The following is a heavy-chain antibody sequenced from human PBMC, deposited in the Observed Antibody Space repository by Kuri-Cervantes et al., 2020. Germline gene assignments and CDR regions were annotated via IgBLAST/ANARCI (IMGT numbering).Heavy chain of an antibody. CDR3: ARGTVTATDY. J-gene: IGHJ4*02. CDR2: VIPIFGTA. Sequence: SVKVSCKASGYTFTGYYMHWVRQAPGQGLEWMGGVIPIFGTANYAQKFQGRVTITTDKSTSTAYMELSSLRSEDTAVYYCARGTVTATDYWGQGTLVTVSS. V-gene: IGHV1-69*05. CDR1: GYTFTGYY. D-gene: IGHD4-17*01.